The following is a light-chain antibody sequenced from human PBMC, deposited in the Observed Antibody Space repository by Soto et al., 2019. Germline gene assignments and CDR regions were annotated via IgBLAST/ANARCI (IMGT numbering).Light chain of an antibody. V-gene: IGKV3-15*01. CDR1: HYIYSN. CDR3: QQYHNLWT. CDR2: RAS. J-gene: IGKJ1*01. Sequence: EIVLTQSPGTLSLSPGERATLSCTSSHYIYSNVAWFQQRPGQAPRLLIYRASTRATGTPARFTGSGSGTEFTLTITSLQSEDFALYYCQQYHNLWTFGQGTKV.